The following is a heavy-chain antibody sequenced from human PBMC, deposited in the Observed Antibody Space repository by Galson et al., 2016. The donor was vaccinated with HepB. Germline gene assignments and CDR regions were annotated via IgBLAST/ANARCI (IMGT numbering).Heavy chain of an antibody. V-gene: IGHV3-48*02. J-gene: IGHJ6*02. CDR3: ARGNSWNDASPWGHYYYGMDV. CDR2: ISSGSSTI. D-gene: IGHD1-1*01. CDR1: GFTFSSYS. Sequence: SLRLSCAASGFTFSSYSMNWVRQAPGKGLEWVSYISSGSSTIFYADSVKGRFTISRDRGKNSLFLQMNSLGEEDTAVYYCARGNSWNDASPWGHYYYGMDVWGQGTTVTVSS.